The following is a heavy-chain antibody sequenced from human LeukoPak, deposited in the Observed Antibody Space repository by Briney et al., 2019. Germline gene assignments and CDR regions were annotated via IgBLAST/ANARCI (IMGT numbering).Heavy chain of an antibody. V-gene: IGHV3-74*01. D-gene: IGHD3-22*01. CDR1: GFTFSSYW. Sequence: GGSLRLSCAASGFTFSSYWMHWVRQAPGKGLVWVSRIKSDGSTRYADSVKGRFTISRDNAKNTVSLQMTSLRAEDTGVYYCARAPSEIGGYYPEYFRHWGQGALVIVSS. J-gene: IGHJ1*01. CDR2: IKSDGST. CDR3: ARAPSEIGGYYPEYFRH.